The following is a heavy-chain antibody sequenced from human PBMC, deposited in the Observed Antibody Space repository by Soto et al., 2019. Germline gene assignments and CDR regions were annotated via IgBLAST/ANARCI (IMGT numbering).Heavy chain of an antibody. Sequence: EVQLVESGGGLVQPGGSLRLSCAASGFTVSNNYMRWVRQAPGKGLEWVSLSYSAGSTYYADSVKGRFTISSDNSKNTPYLQMTSLRAEDTAVYYCAGKTHKVYWGQGTLVTVSS. CDR3: AGKTHKVY. J-gene: IGHJ4*02. V-gene: IGHV3-66*01. CDR2: SYSAGST. CDR1: GFTVSNNY.